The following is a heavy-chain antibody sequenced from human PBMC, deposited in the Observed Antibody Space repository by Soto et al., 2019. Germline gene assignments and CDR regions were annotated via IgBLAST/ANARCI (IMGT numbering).Heavy chain of an antibody. V-gene: IGHV4-34*01. Sequence: SETLSLTCAVYGGSFSGYYWSWIRQPPGKGLEWIGEINHSGSTNYNPSLKSRVTISVDTSKNQFSLKLSSVTAADTAVYYCAIGLVVVPAIPYYYYGMDVWGQWSTVT. CDR3: AIGLVVVPAIPYYYYGMDV. J-gene: IGHJ6*02. CDR2: INHSGST. D-gene: IGHD2-21*02. CDR1: GGSFSGYY.